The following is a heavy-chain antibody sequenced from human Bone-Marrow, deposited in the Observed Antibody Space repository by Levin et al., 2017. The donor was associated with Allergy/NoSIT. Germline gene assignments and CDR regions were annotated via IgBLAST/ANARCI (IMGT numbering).Heavy chain of an antibody. CDR3: GKAHYYESSCFSHETFDI. V-gene: IGHV3-30*18. CDR2: VSFDANDK. D-gene: IGHD3-22*01. Sequence: GGSLRLSCAASGFTFSRYGMHWVRQAPGKGLEWVAVVSFDANDKYYSDSVKGRFTISRDNSKNTVHLDMTSLRSEDTAVYYCGKAHYYESSCFSHETFDIWGQGTLVAVSS. CDR1: GFTFSRYG. J-gene: IGHJ3*02.